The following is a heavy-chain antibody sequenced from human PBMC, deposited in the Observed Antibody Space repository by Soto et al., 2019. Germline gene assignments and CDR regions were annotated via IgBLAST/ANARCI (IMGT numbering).Heavy chain of an antibody. CDR2: IYYSGRT. D-gene: IGHD3-22*01. CDR3: ARVYYDSSGYYAAGDALDI. V-gene: IGHV4-59*01. Sequence: SETLSLTCTVSGGSISSYYWSWIRQPPGKGLEWIGYIYYSGRTNYNPSLESRVTISVDTSKNQFSLRLSSVTAADTAVYSCARVYYDSSGYYAAGDALDIWGKGKMVTVSS. CDR1: GGSISSYY. J-gene: IGHJ3*02.